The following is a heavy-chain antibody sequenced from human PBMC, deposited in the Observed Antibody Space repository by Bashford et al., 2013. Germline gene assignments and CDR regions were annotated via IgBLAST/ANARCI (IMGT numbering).Heavy chain of an antibody. D-gene: IGHD2-8*01. J-gene: IGHJ4*02. CDR3: VKPPLSGGFYEN. CDR1: GFTFSGDG. CDR2: ITGLGVT. Sequence: GGSLRLSCVASGFTFSGDGMHWVRQAPGKGLEWVAGITGLGVTDYADSVTGRFTISRDDSKNTLYLQMNSLRVEDTAKYYCVKPPLSGGFYENWGQGTMVTPSPQ. V-gene: IGHV3-NL1*01.